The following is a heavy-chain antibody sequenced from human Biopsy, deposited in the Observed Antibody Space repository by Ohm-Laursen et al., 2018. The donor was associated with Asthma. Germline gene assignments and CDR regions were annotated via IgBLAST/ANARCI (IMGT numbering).Heavy chain of an antibody. Sequence: GASVKVSCKISGYSLTDLSMHWVRQAPGQGLEWMGGHDHEEGGTVNARRFQGRVTMTEDTSTDTAYMELSSLSSDDTAVYYCASDFPKDYVRYNFQFWGQGTLVTVS. D-gene: IGHD4-17*01. V-gene: IGHV1-24*01. CDR1: GYSLTDLS. CDR3: ASDFPKDYVRYNFQF. CDR2: HDHEEGGT. J-gene: IGHJ4*02.